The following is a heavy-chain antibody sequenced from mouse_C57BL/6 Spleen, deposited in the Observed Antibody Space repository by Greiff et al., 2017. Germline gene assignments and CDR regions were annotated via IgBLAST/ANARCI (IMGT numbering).Heavy chain of an antibody. CDR3: ARKDDGSHFDY. Sequence: QVQLQQPEADLVMPGASVKLSCTASGYTFTSYWMHWVKQVPGQGLEWIAEIDPSDSYTNYNQKFKGRSTLTVDNSSSIAYMQMSSLTSEDSAVYYCARKDDGSHFDYWGQGTTLTVSS. D-gene: IGHD1-1*01. V-gene: IGHV1-69*01. CDR1: GYTFTSYW. CDR2: IDPSDSYT. J-gene: IGHJ2*01.